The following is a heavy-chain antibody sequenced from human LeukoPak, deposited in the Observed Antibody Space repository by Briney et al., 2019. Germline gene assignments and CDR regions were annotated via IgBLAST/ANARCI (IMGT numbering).Heavy chain of an antibody. J-gene: IGHJ4*02. D-gene: IGHD1-26*01. CDR3: ARRGARSDY. CDR2: IYYSGST. CDR1: GGSISSRSYY. Sequence: SETLSLTCTVPGGSISSRSYYWGWIRQPPGKGLEWIGSIYYSGSTYYNPSLKSRVTISVDTSKNQFSLKLSSVTAADTAVYYCARRGARSDYWGQGTLVTVSS. V-gene: IGHV4-39*01.